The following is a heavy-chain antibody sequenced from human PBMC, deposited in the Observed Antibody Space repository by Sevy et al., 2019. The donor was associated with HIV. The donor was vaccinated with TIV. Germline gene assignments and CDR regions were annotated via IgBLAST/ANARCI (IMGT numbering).Heavy chain of an antibody. D-gene: IGHD1-26*01. CDR1: GFSFSSYD. V-gene: IGHV3-48*03. Sequence: GGSLRLSCAASGFSFSSYDMNWVRQAPGKGLEWVSFITSSGSTKHYSDSVSGRFTISRDNAKYSLSLQMNSLTAEDTAIYYCARDLPPSATTVAHFDYWGQGTLVTVSS. CDR3: ARDLPPSATTVAHFDY. J-gene: IGHJ4*02. CDR2: ITSSGSTK.